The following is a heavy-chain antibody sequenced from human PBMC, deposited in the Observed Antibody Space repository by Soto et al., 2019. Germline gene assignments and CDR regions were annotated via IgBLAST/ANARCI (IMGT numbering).Heavy chain of an antibody. CDR2: FIPIFGAA. Sequence: QVQLVQSGAEVKKPGSSVKVSCKASGGPFGTYAISGGRRAPGQGLEWWGGFIPIFGAANYAQKFQGRVTITADESTSTAYMELSSLRSEDTAVYYCALVVGLFCGGDCSMHYFDYWGQGTLVTVSS. V-gene: IGHV1-69*01. D-gene: IGHD2-21*02. CDR1: GGPFGTYA. J-gene: IGHJ4*02. CDR3: ALVVGLFCGGDCSMHYFDY.